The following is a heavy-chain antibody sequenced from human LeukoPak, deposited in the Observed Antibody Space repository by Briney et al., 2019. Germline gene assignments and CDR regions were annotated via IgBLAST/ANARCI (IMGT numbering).Heavy chain of an antibody. Sequence: SQTLSLTCAVSGGSISSGGYSWSWIRQPPGKGLEWIGYIYHSGSTYYNPSLKSRVTISVGRSKNQFSLKLSSVTAADTAVYYCARTYGSGSYYIFDYWGQGTLVTVSS. CDR1: GGSISSGGYS. J-gene: IGHJ4*02. CDR2: IYHSGST. V-gene: IGHV4-30-2*01. D-gene: IGHD3-10*01. CDR3: ARTYGSGSYYIFDY.